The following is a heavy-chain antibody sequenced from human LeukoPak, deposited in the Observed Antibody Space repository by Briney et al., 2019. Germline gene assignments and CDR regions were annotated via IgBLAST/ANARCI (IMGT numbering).Heavy chain of an antibody. D-gene: IGHD6-13*01. CDR1: GGSISSSSYY. J-gene: IGHJ4*02. Sequence: SETLSLTCTVSGGSISSSSYYWGWIRQPPGKGLEWIVSIYYSGSTYYNPSLKSRVTISVYTAKNQFSLKLSSVTAADTAVYYCARRSGIAAAGPIDYWGQGTLVTVSS. CDR3: ARRSGIAAAGPIDY. CDR2: IYYSGST. V-gene: IGHV4-39*01.